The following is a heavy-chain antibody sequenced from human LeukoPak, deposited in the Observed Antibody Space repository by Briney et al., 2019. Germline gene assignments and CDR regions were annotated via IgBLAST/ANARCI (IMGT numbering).Heavy chain of an antibody. CDR2: IWDDGSNK. CDR1: GFTFSNYA. V-gene: IGHV3-33*01. CDR3: ARGLGGSHWSFDY. J-gene: IGHJ4*02. Sequence: GGSLRLSCAASGFTFSNYAMHWVRQAPGKGLEWVALIWDDGSNKYYADSVKGRFTVSRDNSKNTLSLQMNSLRAEDTAVYYCARGLGGSHWSFDYCGQGTLVTVSS. D-gene: IGHD1-26*01.